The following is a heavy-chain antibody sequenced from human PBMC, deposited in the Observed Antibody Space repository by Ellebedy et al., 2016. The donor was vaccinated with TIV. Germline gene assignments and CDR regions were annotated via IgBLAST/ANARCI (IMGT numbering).Heavy chain of an antibody. J-gene: IGHJ5*02. CDR2: INHSGST. D-gene: IGHD1-26*01. Sequence: MPGGSLRLSCAVYGGSFSGYYWSWIRQPPGQGLEWLGEINHSGSTNYYPSLKSRVTISVDTSKTQFSLKLSSVTAADTAVYYCARGWRVGATMRMYWFDPWGQGTLVTVSS. CDR3: ARGWRVGATMRMYWFDP. CDR1: GGSFSGYY. V-gene: IGHV4-34*01.